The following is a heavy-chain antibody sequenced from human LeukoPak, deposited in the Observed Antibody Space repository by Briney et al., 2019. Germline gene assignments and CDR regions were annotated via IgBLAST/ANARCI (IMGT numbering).Heavy chain of an antibody. D-gene: IGHD3-3*01. Sequence: GSSVKVSCKASGYTFTGYYMHWVRQAPGQGLEWMGWINPNSGGTNYAQKFQGRVTMTRDTSISTAYMELSRLRSDDTAVYYCARVPRITIFGHFDPWGQGTLVTVSS. CDR2: INPNSGGT. CDR3: ARVPRITIFGHFDP. V-gene: IGHV1-2*02. CDR1: GYTFTGYY. J-gene: IGHJ5*02.